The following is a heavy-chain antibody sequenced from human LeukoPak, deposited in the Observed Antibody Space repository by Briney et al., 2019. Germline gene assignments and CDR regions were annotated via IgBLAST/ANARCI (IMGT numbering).Heavy chain of an antibody. CDR3: AGTADQLLYGWFDP. CDR2: IYTSGST. J-gene: IGHJ5*02. CDR1: GGSISSYY. D-gene: IGHD2-2*02. Sequence: PSETLSLTCTVSGGSISSYYWSWIRQPPGKGLEWIGYIYTSGSTNYNPSLKSRVTISVDTSKNQFSLKLSSVTAADTAVYYCAGTADQLLYGWFDPWGQGTLVTVSS. V-gene: IGHV4-4*09.